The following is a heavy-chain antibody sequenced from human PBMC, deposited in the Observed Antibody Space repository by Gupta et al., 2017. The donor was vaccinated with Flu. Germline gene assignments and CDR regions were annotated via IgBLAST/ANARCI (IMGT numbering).Heavy chain of an antibody. CDR1: GFAFPNYA. Sequence: EVKLLESGGGLEQPGGSLRLSCAASGFAFPNYAMSWVRQAPGKGLQWVASVSGTGGSTFYADSVKGRFTISRDNFKNTVYLQMNSLRVEDTAVYYCAKDHDADSTGSDGFDVWGQGTIITVSS. CDR2: VSGTGGST. D-gene: IGHD2-8*02. J-gene: IGHJ3*01. CDR3: AKDHDADSTGSDGFDV. V-gene: IGHV3-23*01.